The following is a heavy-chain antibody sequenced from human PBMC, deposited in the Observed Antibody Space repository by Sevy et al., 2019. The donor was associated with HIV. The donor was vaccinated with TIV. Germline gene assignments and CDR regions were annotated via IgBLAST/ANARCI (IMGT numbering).Heavy chain of an antibody. CDR1: GFTFGSYW. D-gene: IGHD3-3*01. CDR3: ARDSYDFWSGYYQGHWYDP. Sequence: GGSLRLSCAASGFTFGSYWMHWVRQAPGKGLVWVSRINSAGSSTSYADSVKGRFTISRGNAKNTLYLQMNSLRAEDTAVYYCARDSYDFWSGYYQGHWYDPWGQGTLVTVSS. V-gene: IGHV3-74*01. J-gene: IGHJ5*02. CDR2: INSAGSST.